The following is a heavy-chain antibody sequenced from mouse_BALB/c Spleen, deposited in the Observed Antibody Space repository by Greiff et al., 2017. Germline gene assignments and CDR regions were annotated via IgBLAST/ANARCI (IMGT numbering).Heavy chain of an antibody. CDR2: IWAGGST. CDR1: GFSLTSYG. J-gene: IGHJ4*01. V-gene: IGHV2-9*02. Sequence: VNVVESGPGLVAPSQSLSITCTVSGFSLTSYGVHWVRQPPGKGLEWLGVIWAGGSTNYNSALMSRLSISKDNSKSQVFLKMNSLQTDDTAMYYCAREREVYYGSSYYYAMDYWGQGTSVTVSS. CDR3: AREREVYYGSSYYYAMDY. D-gene: IGHD1-1*01.